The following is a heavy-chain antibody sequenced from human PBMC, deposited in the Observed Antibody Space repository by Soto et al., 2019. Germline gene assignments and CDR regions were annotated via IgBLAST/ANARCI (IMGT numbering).Heavy chain of an antibody. CDR3: ARDRQQLVSGYYYYGMDV. CDR1: GDSVSSNSAA. J-gene: IGHJ6*02. Sequence: SQTLSLTCAISGDSVSSNSAAWNWIRQSPSRGLEWLGRTYYRSKWYNDYAVSVKSRITINPDTSKNQFSLQLNSVTPEDTAVYYCARDRQQLVSGYYYYGMDVWGQGTTVTVSS. D-gene: IGHD6-13*01. CDR2: TYYRSKWYN. V-gene: IGHV6-1*01.